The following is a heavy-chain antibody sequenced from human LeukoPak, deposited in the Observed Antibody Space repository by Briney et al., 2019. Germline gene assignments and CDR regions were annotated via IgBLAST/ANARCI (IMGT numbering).Heavy chain of an antibody. J-gene: IGHJ4*02. V-gene: IGHV4-59*01. Sequence: SETLSPTCTVSGGSISSYYWSWIRQPPGKGLEWIGYIYYSGSTNYNPSLKSRVTISVDTSKNQFSLKLSSVTAADTAVYYCARGAMVRGNVFDYWGQGTLVTVSS. CDR2: IYYSGST. CDR3: ARGAMVRGNVFDY. D-gene: IGHD3-10*01. CDR1: GGSISSYY.